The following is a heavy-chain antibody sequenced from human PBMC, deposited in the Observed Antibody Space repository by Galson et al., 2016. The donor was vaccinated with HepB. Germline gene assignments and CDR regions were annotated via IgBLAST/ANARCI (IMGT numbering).Heavy chain of an antibody. Sequence: SLRLSCAASGFPFNSYGMHWVRQAPGKGLEWVAVTSYNENKKDYADSVKGRFTISRDNSKNTLYLQMTSLRVEDTAVYYCATRGSSSWYASDYWGQGTLVTVSS. CDR1: GFPFNSYG. CDR2: TSYNENKK. D-gene: IGHD6-13*01. CDR3: ATRGSSSWYASDY. J-gene: IGHJ4*02. V-gene: IGHV3-30*03.